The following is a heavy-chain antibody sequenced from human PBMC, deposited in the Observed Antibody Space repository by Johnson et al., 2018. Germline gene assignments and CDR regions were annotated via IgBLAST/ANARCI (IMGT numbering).Heavy chain of an antibody. Sequence: QVQLVQSGGGVVQPGRSLRLSCVASGFIFSNNAMHWVRQAPGKGLEWVAVISYDGSNKYYADSVTGRFTISRDNAKNSLYLQMNSRRAVDTAVYYCASLIMMVRGVIKDYGMDVWGQGTTVTVSS. V-gene: IGHV3-30-3*01. J-gene: IGHJ6*02. D-gene: IGHD3-10*01. CDR3: ASLIMMVRGVIKDYGMDV. CDR1: GFIFSNNA. CDR2: ISYDGSNK.